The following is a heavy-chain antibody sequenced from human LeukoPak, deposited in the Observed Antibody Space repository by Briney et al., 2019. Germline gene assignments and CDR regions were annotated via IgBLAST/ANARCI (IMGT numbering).Heavy chain of an antibody. CDR3: ARVFRIAYYYMDV. CDR2: ISPSNDLP. J-gene: IGHJ6*03. CDR1: GPTLSSNG. D-gene: IGHD3-10*01. Sequence: AAVTVASPSHGPTLSSNGISSVRPPPGQGLAWMGWISPSNDLPNSAQTLQGRVTMTTDTSTNTAYMELRSLRSDDTAVYYCARVFRIAYYYMDVWGRGTTVTVSS. V-gene: IGHV1-18*01.